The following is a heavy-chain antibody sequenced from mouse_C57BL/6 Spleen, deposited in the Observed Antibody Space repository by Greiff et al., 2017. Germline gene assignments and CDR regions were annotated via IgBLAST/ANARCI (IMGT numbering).Heavy chain of an antibody. Sequence: EVQLQESGPELVKPGASVKMSCMASGYTFTDYNMHWVKQSHGKNLEWIGYINPNNGGTSYNQKFKGKATLTVNKSSSTAYMELRSLTSEDSAVYYWARWDDYDGKLYYFDYWGQGTTRTVSS. D-gene: IGHD2-4*01. CDR3: ARWDDYDGKLYYFDY. CDR1: GYTFTDYN. V-gene: IGHV1-22*01. CDR2: INPNNGGT. J-gene: IGHJ2*01.